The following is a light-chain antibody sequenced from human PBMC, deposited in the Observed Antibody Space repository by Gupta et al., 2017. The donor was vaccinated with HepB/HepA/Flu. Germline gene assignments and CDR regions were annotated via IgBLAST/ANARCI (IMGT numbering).Light chain of an antibody. CDR1: RSNIGAGYD. V-gene: IGLV1-40*01. CDR2: GNS. CDR3: QSYDSSLSGSI. J-gene: IGLJ2*01. Sequence: QSVLTQPPSGSGAPGQRVTISCTGSRSNIGAGYDVHWYQHLPVTAPKVLIYGNSNRPSGVPDRFSGSKSGTSASLTITGLQAEDEADYYCQSYDSSLSGSIFGGGTKLTVL.